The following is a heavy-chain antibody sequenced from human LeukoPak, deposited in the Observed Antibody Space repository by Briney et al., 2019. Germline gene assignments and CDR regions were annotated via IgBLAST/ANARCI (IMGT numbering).Heavy chain of an antibody. J-gene: IGHJ6*03. CDR1: GFTFSSYW. CDR3: ARDLYSYGYHYYMDV. Sequence: GGSLRLSCAASGFTFSSYWMSWVRQAPGKGLEWVANIKQDGSEKYYVDSVKGRFTISRDNAKNSLYLQMNSLRAEDTAVYYCARDLYSYGYHYYMDVWGKGTTVTVSS. CDR2: IKQDGSEK. D-gene: IGHD5-18*01. V-gene: IGHV3-7*01.